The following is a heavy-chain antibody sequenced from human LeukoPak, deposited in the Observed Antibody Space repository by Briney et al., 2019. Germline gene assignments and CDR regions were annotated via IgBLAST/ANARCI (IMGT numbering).Heavy chain of an antibody. Sequence: SETLSLTCAVSGYSISSGYYWGWIRRPPGKGLEWIGSIYHSGSTYYNPSLKSRVTISVDTSKNQFSLKLSSVTAADTAVYYCARDYGDYGGWYYYYGMDVWGKRTTVTVSS. CDR1: GYSISSGYY. D-gene: IGHD4-17*01. CDR3: ARDYGDYGGWYYYYGMDV. J-gene: IGHJ6*04. CDR2: IYHSGST. V-gene: IGHV4-38-2*01.